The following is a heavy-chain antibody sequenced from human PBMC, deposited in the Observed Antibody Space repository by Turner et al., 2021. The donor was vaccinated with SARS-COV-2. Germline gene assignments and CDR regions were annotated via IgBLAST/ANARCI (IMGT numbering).Heavy chain of an antibody. CDR3: ARLPYYYDSSGPIDY. CDR1: GGSTSSSSYY. D-gene: IGHD3-22*01. V-gene: IGHV4-39*01. CDR2: VYHGGST. J-gene: IGHJ4*02. Sequence: QLQLQESGPGLVKPSETLSLSSTFSGGSTSSSSYYWGWIRQPPGKGLEWIGTVYHGGSTYYNPSLKSRVTISVDTSKNQFSLKLSYVTAADTAVYYCARLPYYYDSSGPIDYWGQGTLVTVSS.